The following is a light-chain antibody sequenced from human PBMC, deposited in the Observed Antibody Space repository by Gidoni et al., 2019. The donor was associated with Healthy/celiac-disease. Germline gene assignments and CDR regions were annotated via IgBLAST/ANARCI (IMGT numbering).Light chain of an antibody. CDR2: SNN. CDR3: AAWDDSLNGVV. V-gene: IGLV1-44*01. Sequence: QSVLTQPPSASAIPAQRVTISGSGSSSNTGSNTVNWYQQLPGTAPKLLIYSNNQRPSGVPDRFSGSKSGTSASLAISGLQSEDEADYYCAAWDDSLNGVVFGGGTKLTVL. J-gene: IGLJ2*01. CDR1: SSNTGSNT.